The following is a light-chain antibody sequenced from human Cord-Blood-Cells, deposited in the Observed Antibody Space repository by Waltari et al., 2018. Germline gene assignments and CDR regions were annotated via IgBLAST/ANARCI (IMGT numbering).Light chain of an antibody. J-gene: IGKJ3*01. Sequence: DIQMTQSPSSLSASVGDRVTITCRASQSISSYLNWYQQKPGKPPKLLIYAASSLQSGVPSRFSGSGSGTYFTLTISSLQPEDFATYYCQQSYSTPFTFGPGTKVDIK. CDR3: QQSYSTPFT. V-gene: IGKV1-39*01. CDR2: AAS. CDR1: QSISSY.